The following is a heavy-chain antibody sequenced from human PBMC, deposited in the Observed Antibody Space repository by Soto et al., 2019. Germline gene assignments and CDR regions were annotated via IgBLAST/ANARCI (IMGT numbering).Heavy chain of an antibody. J-gene: IGHJ4*02. Sequence: EVQLLESGGGLVQPGGSLRLSCAASGFTFNNYAMTWVRQPPGKGLEWVSAISGGGDTTSYADSVKGRFTVSRDGSKNTLYLQMSSLRAADTALYYCAKGRGGSGSLTPRVDFWGQGTLVTVSS. V-gene: IGHV3-23*01. D-gene: IGHD3-10*01. CDR2: ISGGGDTT. CDR3: AKGRGGSGSLTPRVDF. CDR1: GFTFNNYA.